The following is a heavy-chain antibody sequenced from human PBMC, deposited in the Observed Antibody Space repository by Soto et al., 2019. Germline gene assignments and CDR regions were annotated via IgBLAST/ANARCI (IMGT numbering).Heavy chain of an antibody. J-gene: IGHJ3*02. D-gene: IGHD7-27*01. CDR3: AKCSYWGYDAFDI. V-gene: IGHV3-23*01. Sequence: GSLRLSCAASGFTFSSYAMSWVRQAPGKGLEWVSAISGSGGSTYYADSVKGRFTISRDNSKHTLYLQMNSLRAEDTAVYYCAKCSYWGYDAFDIWGQGTMVTVSS. CDR2: ISGSGGST. CDR1: GFTFSSYA.